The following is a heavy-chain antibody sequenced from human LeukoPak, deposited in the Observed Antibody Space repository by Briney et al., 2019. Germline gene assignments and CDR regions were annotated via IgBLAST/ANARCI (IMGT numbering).Heavy chain of an antibody. CDR3: ARHHDYGDYATTYYFDY. CDR1: GGSISSYY. D-gene: IGHD4-17*01. V-gene: IGHV4-59*08. Sequence: SETLSLTCAVYGGSISSYYWSWIRQPPGKGLEWIGYIYYSGSTNYNPSLKSRVTISVDTSKNQFSLKLSSVTAADTAVYYCARHHDYGDYATTYYFDYWGQGTLVTVSS. CDR2: IYYSGST. J-gene: IGHJ4*02.